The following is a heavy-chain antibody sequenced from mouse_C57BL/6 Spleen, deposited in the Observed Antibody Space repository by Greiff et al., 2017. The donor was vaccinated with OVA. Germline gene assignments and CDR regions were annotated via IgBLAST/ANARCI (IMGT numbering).Heavy chain of an antibody. V-gene: IGHV6-5*01. J-gene: IGHJ4*01. CDR2: IRNKANNYAT. D-gene: IGHD2-1*01. CDR3: TRSGNYTFYAMDY. Sequence: EVQLVESGGGLVQPGGSMKLSCAASGFTFSDYRMDWVHHSTETGLEWVAEIRNKANNYATYYVVSVNGRFTISRDDSKSRVYLQMNSLRAEDTGIYYCTRSGNYTFYAMDYWGQGTSVTVSS. CDR1: GFTFSDYR.